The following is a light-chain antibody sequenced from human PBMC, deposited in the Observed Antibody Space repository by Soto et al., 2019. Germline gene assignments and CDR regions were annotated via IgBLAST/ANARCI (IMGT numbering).Light chain of an antibody. J-gene: IGKJ2*01. CDR3: QHYGYPPYT. CDR1: QSISSNY. V-gene: IGKV3-20*01. Sequence: EVVLTQSPGTLSLSPGERATLSCRASQSISSNYLAWHQQKPGQAPRLLIYGASSRATGIPDRFSGSGSGTDFTLTLSRLEPEDFAGYYCQHYGYPPYTFGQGTKLEIK. CDR2: GAS.